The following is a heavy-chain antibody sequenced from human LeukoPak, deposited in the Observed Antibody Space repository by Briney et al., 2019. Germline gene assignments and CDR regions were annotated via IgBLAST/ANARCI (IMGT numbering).Heavy chain of an antibody. D-gene: IGHD2-2*01. V-gene: IGHV3-7*03. CDR1: GFTFSSYW. CDR2: IKQDGSEK. Sequence: GGSLRLSCAASGFTFSSYWMSWVRQAPGKGLEWVANIKQDGSEKYYVDSAKGRFTISRDNAKNSLYLQMNSLRAEDTAVYYCARGDCSSTSCYFPAFDYWGQGTLVTVSS. CDR3: ARGDCSSTSCYFPAFDY. J-gene: IGHJ4*02.